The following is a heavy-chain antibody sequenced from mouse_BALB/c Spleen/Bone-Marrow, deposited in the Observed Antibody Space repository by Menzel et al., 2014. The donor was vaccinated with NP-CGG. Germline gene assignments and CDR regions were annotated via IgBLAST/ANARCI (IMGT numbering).Heavy chain of an antibody. J-gene: IGHJ2*01. D-gene: IGHD2-1*01. CDR3: ARSGYYGNYLDY. CDR2: IYPGSGNT. V-gene: IGHV1-77*01. CDR1: GYTFTDYY. Sequence: QVQLQQSGAELARPGASVKLSCKASGYTFTDYYINWVEQRTGQGLEWIGEIYPGSGNTYYNEKFKGKATLTADKSSSIAYMQLSSLTSEDSAVYFCARSGYYGNYLDYWGQGTTLTVSS.